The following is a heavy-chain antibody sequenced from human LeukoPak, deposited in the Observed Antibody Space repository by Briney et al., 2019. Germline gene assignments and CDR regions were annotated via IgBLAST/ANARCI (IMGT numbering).Heavy chain of an antibody. CDR1: GFTFSSYG. V-gene: IGHV3-23*01. J-gene: IGHJ4*02. CDR2: ISGSGGST. CDR3: AKESRIVVVTEPYLD. Sequence: LPGGSLRLSCAASGFTFSSYGMSWVRQAPGKGLEWVSAISGSGGSTYYADSVKGRFTISRDNSKNTLYLQMNSLRAEDTAVYYCAKESRIVVVTEPYLDWGQGTLVTVSS. D-gene: IGHD2-21*02.